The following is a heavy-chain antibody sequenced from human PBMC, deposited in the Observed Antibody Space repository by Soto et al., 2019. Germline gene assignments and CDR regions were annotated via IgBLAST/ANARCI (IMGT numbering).Heavy chain of an antibody. CDR3: ARSVLLWFGESLSPFDY. V-gene: IGHV1-3*01. J-gene: IGHJ4*02. Sequence: ASVKVSCKASGFTFTSYAITWVRQAPGQGLEWMGWINAGNGNTKYSQKFQGRVTITRDTSASTAYMELSSLRSEDTAVYYCARSVLLWFGESLSPFDYWGQGTLVTVSS. CDR2: INAGNGNT. CDR1: GFTFTSYA. D-gene: IGHD3-10*01.